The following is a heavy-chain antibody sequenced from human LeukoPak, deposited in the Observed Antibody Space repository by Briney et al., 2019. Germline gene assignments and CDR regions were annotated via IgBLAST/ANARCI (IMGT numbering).Heavy chain of an antibody. Sequence: PGGSLRLSCAASGXTFSSYWLHWVRQAPGKGLVWVSRVNPQGSGTSYTDSVKGRFTISRDNAKDALHLQMDNLRAEDTAVYYCARARWSSTGWFLGYWGQGTLVTVSS. CDR1: GXTFSSYW. V-gene: IGHV3-74*01. CDR2: VNPQGSGT. D-gene: IGHD6-19*01. CDR3: ARARWSSTGWFLGY. J-gene: IGHJ4*02.